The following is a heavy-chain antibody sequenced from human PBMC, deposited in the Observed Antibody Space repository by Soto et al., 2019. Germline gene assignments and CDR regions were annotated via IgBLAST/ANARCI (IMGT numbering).Heavy chain of an antibody. D-gene: IGHD3-9*01. V-gene: IGHV4-39*01. CDR3: ARTTAVPNTLRSRYFFDF. J-gene: IGHJ4*02. Sequence: SETLSLTCTVSGGSISSSSYYWGWIRQPPGKGLEWIGSIYYSGSTYYNPSLKSRVTISVDTSKNQFSLKLSSVTAADTAVYYCARTTAVPNTLRSRYFFDFWGQGTLVTVCS. CDR1: GGSISSSSYY. CDR2: IYYSGST.